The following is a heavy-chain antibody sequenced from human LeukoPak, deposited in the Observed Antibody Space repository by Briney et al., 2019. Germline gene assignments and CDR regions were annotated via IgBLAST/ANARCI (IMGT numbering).Heavy chain of an antibody. CDR1: GGSISSSSYY. CDR2: IYYSGST. J-gene: IGHJ4*02. CDR3: ASLYSSSWYFPFDY. Sequence: SETLSLSCTVSGGSISSSSYYWGWIRQPPGKGLEWIGSIYYSGSTYYNPSLKSRVTISVDTSKNQFSLKLSSVTAADTAVYYCASLYSSSWYFPFDYWGQGTLVTVSS. D-gene: IGHD6-13*01. V-gene: IGHV4-39*01.